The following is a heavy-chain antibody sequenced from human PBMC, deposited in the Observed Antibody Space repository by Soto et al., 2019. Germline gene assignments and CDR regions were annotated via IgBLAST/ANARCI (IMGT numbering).Heavy chain of an antibody. Sequence: GGSLRLSCAASGFTFSSYEMNWVRQAPGKGLEWVSYISSSGSTIYYADSVKGRFTISRDNAKNSLYLQMNSLRGEDTAVYFCAREETAWPLAYGLDVWGQGTTVTVSS. V-gene: IGHV3-48*03. CDR3: AREETAWPLAYGLDV. D-gene: IGHD2-21*02. CDR1: GFTFSSYE. CDR2: ISSSGSTI. J-gene: IGHJ6*02.